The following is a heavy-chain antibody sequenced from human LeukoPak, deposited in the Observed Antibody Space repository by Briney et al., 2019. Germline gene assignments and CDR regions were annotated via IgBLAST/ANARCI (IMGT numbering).Heavy chain of an antibody. CDR3: ARGGDTIL. CDR1: GFTFRNHW. D-gene: IGHD5-24*01. V-gene: IGHV3-74*01. CDR2: ANNDGSRT. Sequence: PGGSLRLSCAASGFTFRNHWMHWVRQAPGKGLEWISYANNDGSRTDYADSVKGRFTISRDNARNTVSLQMNSLRAEDTAVYFCARGGDTILWGQGTLVTVSS. J-gene: IGHJ4*02.